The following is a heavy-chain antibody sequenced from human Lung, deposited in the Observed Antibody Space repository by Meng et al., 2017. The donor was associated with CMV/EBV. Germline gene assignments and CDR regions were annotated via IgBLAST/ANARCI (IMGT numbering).Heavy chain of an antibody. CDR2: INHSGST. CDR1: GEXFSGYY. CDR3: ARGPHKNRYGGNSPRGYYYGMDV. D-gene: IGHD4-23*01. J-gene: IGHJ6*02. V-gene: IGHV4-34*01. Sequence: SXTXSLXCAVYGEXFSGYYWTWIRQPPGKGLEWIGEINHSGSTNYNPSLKSRVTVSVDTSKKQFSLKLSSVTAADTALYYCARGPHKNRYGGNSPRGYYYGMDVXGQGXTVTVSS.